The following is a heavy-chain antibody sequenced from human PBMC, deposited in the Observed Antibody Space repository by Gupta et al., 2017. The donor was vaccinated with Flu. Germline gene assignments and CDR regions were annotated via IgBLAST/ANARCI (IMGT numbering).Heavy chain of an antibody. Sequence: APGKGLEWVSVISGSGCSTYYADSVKGRFTISRDNSKNTLYLQMNSLRAEDTAVYYCAKFLGCLLYYYGMDVWGQGTTGTVAS. J-gene: IGHJ6*02. V-gene: IGHV3-23*01. D-gene: IGHD3-22*01. CDR2: ISGSGCST. CDR3: AKFLGCLLYYYGMDV.